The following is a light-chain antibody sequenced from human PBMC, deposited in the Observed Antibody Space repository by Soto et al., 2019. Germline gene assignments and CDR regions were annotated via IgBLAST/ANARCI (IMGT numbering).Light chain of an antibody. Sequence: EIVLTQSPATLSLSPGERATLSCRASQSVSSYFAWYQQKPGQAPRLLIYDASNRATGIPARFSGSGSGTDFTLTISSLEPEDFAVYYCQQRRKWPLTFGQGTRLEIK. CDR3: QQRRKWPLT. V-gene: IGKV3-11*01. J-gene: IGKJ5*01. CDR1: QSVSSY. CDR2: DAS.